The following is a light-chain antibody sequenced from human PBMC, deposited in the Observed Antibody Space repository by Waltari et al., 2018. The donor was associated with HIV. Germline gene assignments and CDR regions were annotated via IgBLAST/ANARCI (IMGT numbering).Light chain of an antibody. CDR3: QVWDESTDYVMV. V-gene: IGLV3-21*02. CDR1: SIGSKS. J-gene: IGLJ3*02. Sequence: SYVLNQPPSVSVAPGQTATIPCGGDSIGSKSVQWYQQRPGQAPLLVLYDDRDRPSGIPERFSGSNSGNMATLTITRVAVVDEADYYCQVWDESTDYVMVFGGGTKLTVL. CDR2: DDR.